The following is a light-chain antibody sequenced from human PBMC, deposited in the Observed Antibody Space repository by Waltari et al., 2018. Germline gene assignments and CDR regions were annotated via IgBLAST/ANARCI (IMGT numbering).Light chain of an antibody. CDR1: QGIGNN. Sequence: DIQMTQPPSSLSAAVEERVTITCQASQGIGNNLNWYQQKPGKAPKLLIYWASSLQSGIPSRFSGSGSGTDFTLTISSLQPEDFATYYCQQGYSHPYSFGQGTKVEIK. CDR3: QQGYSHPYS. CDR2: WAS. J-gene: IGKJ2*03. V-gene: IGKV1-39*01.